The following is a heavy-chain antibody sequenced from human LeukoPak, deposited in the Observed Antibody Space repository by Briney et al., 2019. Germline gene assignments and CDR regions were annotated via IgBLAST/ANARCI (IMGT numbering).Heavy chain of an antibody. Sequence: SETLSLTCTVSGGSFSRYYWSWIRQPPGKGLEWIGYIYYSGSTNYNPSLKSRVTISLDTSKNQFSLKLSSVTAADTAVYYCARSELLWFGGVNSGFDYWGQGTLVTVSS. CDR3: ARSELLWFGGVNSGFDY. J-gene: IGHJ4*02. V-gene: IGHV4-59*01. D-gene: IGHD3-10*01. CDR1: GGSFSRYY. CDR2: IYYSGST.